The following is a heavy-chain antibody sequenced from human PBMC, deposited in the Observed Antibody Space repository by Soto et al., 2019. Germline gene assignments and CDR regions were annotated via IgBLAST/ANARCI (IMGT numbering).Heavy chain of an antibody. CDR3: ARDPFDDYGDYADAFDI. J-gene: IGHJ3*02. CDR1: GYTFTSYG. V-gene: IGHV1-18*01. D-gene: IGHD4-17*01. CDR2: ISAYNGNT. Sequence: ASVKVSCKASGYTFTSYGISWVRQAPGQGLEWMGWISAYNGNTNYAQKLQGRVTMTTDTSTSTAYMELRSLRSDDTAVYYCARDPFDDYGDYADAFDIWGQGTMVTVS.